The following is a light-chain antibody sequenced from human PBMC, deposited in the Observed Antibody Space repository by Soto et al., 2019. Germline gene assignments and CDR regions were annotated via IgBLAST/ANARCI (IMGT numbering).Light chain of an antibody. CDR1: QSVSSSY. CDR3: QQYGSSPRT. V-gene: IGKV3-20*01. Sequence: EIVLTQSPGNLSLSPGDRATLSCRPSQSVSSSYLAWYQQKPGQAPRLLIYGASSRATGIPDRFSGSGSGTDFTLTISRLEPEDFAVYYCQQYGSSPRTFGQGTKVDIK. CDR2: GAS. J-gene: IGKJ1*01.